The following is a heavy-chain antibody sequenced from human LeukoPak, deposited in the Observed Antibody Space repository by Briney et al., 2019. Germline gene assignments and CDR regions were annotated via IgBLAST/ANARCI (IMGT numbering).Heavy chain of an antibody. J-gene: IGHJ6*02. CDR2: INPSGGST. V-gene: IGHV1-46*01. CDR3: ARDIAVATLPYGMDV. D-gene: IGHD6-19*01. Sequence: ASVKVSCKASGYTFTSYGISWVRQAPGQGLEWMGIINPSGGSTSYAQKFQGRVTMTRDTSTSTVYMELSSLRSEDTAVYYCARDIAVATLPYGMDVWGQGTTVTVSS. CDR1: GYTFTSYG.